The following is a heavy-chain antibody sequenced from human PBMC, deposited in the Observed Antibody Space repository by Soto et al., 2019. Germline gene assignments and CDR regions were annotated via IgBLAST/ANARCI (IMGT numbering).Heavy chain of an antibody. CDR3: AKGLSRYSGYFDY. CDR1: GFTFSSYA. D-gene: IGHD5-12*01. CDR2: ISGSGGST. V-gene: IGHV3-23*01. Sequence: SLRLSCAASGFTFSSYAMSWVRQAPGKGLEWVSAISGSGGSTYYADSVKGRFTISRDNSKNTLYLQMNSLRAEDTAVYYCAKGLSRYSGYFDYWGQGTLVTVSS. J-gene: IGHJ4*02.